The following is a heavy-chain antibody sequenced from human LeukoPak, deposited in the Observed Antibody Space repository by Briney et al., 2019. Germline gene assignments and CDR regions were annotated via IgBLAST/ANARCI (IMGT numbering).Heavy chain of an antibody. D-gene: IGHD2-21*01. CDR2: IIPVFGTA. V-gene: IGHV1-69*05. CDR3: ARVVDDCFDP. J-gene: IGHJ5*02. Sequence: SVKVSCKASGGTFSSYAISWVRQAPGQGLEWMGGIIPVFGTANYAQKFQGRVTITTDESTSTAYMELSSLRSEDTAVYYCARVVDDCFDPWGQGTLVTVSS. CDR1: GGTFSSYA.